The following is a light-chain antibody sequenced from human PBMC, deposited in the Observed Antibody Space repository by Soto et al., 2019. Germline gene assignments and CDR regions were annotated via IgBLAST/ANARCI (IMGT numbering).Light chain of an antibody. V-gene: IGKV3-20*01. J-gene: IGKJ1*01. Sequence: EIVLTQAPGTLSLSPGERATLSCRASQSVSGSYLAWYQQKPGQAPRLLIYGASGRATGIPDRFSGSGSGTDFTLTISRLEPEDFAVYYCHQYGRSPRTFGQGTNVEIK. CDR3: HQYGRSPRT. CDR1: QSVSGSY. CDR2: GAS.